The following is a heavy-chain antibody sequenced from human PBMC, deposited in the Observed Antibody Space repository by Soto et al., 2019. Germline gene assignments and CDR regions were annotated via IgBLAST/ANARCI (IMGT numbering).Heavy chain of an antibody. J-gene: IGHJ5*02. D-gene: IGHD4-4*01. CDR2: IYYSGST. V-gene: IGHV4-59*08. CDR1: GGSISSYY. Sequence: SETLSLTCTVSGGSISSYYWSWIRQPPGKGLEWIGYIYYSGSTNYNPSLKSRVTISVDTSKNQFSLMLSSVTAADTAVYYCARVGYDYSNHNWFDPWGQGTLVTVSS. CDR3: ARVGYDYSNHNWFDP.